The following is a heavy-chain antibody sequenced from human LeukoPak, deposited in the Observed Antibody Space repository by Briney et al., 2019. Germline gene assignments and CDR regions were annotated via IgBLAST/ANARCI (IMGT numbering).Heavy chain of an antibody. D-gene: IGHD4-17*01. V-gene: IGHV1-18*01. CDR3: ARANYGDYLRGNYYYGMDV. J-gene: IGHJ6*02. CDR2: ISAYNGNT. Sequence: ASVKVSCKASGYTFTSYGISWVRQAPGQGHEWMGWISAYNGNTNYAQKLQGRVTMTTDTSTSTAYMELRSLRSDDTAVYYCARANYGDYLRGNYYYGMDVWGQGTTVTVSS. CDR1: GYTFTSYG.